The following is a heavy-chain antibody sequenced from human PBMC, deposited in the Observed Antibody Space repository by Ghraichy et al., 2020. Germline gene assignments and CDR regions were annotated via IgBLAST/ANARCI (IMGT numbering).Heavy chain of an antibody. Sequence: LSLTCEASGFIFTTYSMNWVRQAPGKGPEWISYINDRGTSIYYADSVKGRFTVSRDNAKNSLYLQMSSLRDEDTAVYYCARAYGDYLLDAFEIWGQGTMVTVSS. CDR3: ARAYGDYLLDAFEI. D-gene: IGHD4-17*01. CDR2: INDRGTSI. CDR1: GFIFTTYS. V-gene: IGHV3-48*02. J-gene: IGHJ3*02.